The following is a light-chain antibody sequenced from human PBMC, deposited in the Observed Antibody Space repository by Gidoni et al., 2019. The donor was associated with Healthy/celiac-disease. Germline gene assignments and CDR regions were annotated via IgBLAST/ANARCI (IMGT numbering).Light chain of an antibody. CDR2: KDS. CDR3: QSADSSGTYQVV. V-gene: IGLV3-25*02. J-gene: IGLJ2*01. Sequence: SYELTQPPSVSVSPGQTARITCCGDALPKQYAYWYQQKPGQAPVLVIYKDSERPSGIPERFSGSSSGTTVTLTISGVQAEDEADYYCQSADSSGTYQVVFGGGTKLTVL. CDR1: ALPKQY.